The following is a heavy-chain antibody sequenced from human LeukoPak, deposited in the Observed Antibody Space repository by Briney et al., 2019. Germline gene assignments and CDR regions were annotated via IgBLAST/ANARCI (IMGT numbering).Heavy chain of an antibody. CDR2: ISSGGDNT. J-gene: IGHJ5*02. V-gene: IGHV3-23*01. CDR1: GFTFSSHS. D-gene: IGHD2/OR15-2a*01. Sequence: GGSLRLSCAASGFTFSSHSMSWVRQAPGKGLEGVSAISSGGDNTYYADSVKGRFTISRDNSKSTLYLQMNSLRAEDTAVYYCAKEPLSRVSFNCFDPWGRGTLVTVSS. CDR3: AKEPLSRVSFNCFDP.